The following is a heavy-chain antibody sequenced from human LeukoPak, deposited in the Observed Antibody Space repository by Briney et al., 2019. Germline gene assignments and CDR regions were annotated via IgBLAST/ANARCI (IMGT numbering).Heavy chain of an antibody. D-gene: IGHD2-15*01. CDR2: INHSGST. V-gene: IGHV4-34*01. Sequence: PSETLSLTCAVYGGSFSGYYWSWIRQPPGKGLEWIGEINHSGSTNYNPSLKSRVTISVDTSKNQFSLKLSSVTAADTAVYYCARASHCSGGSCSFFSWFDPWGQGTLVTVSS. CDR1: GGSFSGYY. CDR3: ARASHCSGGSCSFFSWFDP. J-gene: IGHJ5*02.